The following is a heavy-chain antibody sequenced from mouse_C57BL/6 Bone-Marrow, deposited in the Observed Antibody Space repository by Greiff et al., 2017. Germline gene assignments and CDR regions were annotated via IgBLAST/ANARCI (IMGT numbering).Heavy chain of an antibody. Sequence: EVKVEESGGGLVKPGGSLKLSCAASGFTFSSYAMSWVRQTPEKRLEWVATISDGGSYTYYPDNVKGRFTISRDNAKNNLYLQMSHLKSEDTAMYYCARGDGYPLAMDYWGQGTSVTVSS. CDR3: ARGDGYPLAMDY. V-gene: IGHV5-4*03. J-gene: IGHJ4*01. D-gene: IGHD2-3*01. CDR1: GFTFSSYA. CDR2: ISDGGSYT.